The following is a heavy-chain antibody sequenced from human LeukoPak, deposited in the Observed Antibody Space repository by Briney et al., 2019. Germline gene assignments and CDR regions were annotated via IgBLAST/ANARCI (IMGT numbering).Heavy chain of an antibody. J-gene: IGHJ5*02. CDR2: ISSSSSYT. Sequence: GGSLRLSCAASGFTFSDYYVSWIRQAPGKGLEWVSYISSSSSYTNYADSVKGRFTISRDNAKNSLYLQMNSLRAEDTAVYYCARARRDCSSTSCYHWFDPWGQGTLVTVSS. V-gene: IGHV3-11*06. CDR1: GFTFSDYY. CDR3: ARARRDCSSTSCYHWFDP. D-gene: IGHD2-2*01.